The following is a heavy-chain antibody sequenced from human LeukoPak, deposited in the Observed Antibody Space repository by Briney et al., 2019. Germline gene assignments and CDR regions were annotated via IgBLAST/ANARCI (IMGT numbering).Heavy chain of an antibody. CDR1: GGSFSGYY. D-gene: IGHD2-2*02. CDR2: INHSGST. CDR3: ARGLVLAAIARATHTWFDP. Sequence: SETLSLTCAVYGGSFSGYYWSWIRQPPGKGLEWIGEINHSGSTNYNPSLKRRVTISLETSKNQVSLKLSSVTAADTAVYYCARGLVLAAIARATHTWFDPWGQGTLVTVSS. J-gene: IGHJ5*02. V-gene: IGHV4-34*01.